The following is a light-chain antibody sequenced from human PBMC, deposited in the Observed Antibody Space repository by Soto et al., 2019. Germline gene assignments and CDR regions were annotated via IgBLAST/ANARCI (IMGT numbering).Light chain of an antibody. CDR2: GAS. CDR1: HSVSSN. Sequence: EIVMTQSPATLSVSPGERATLSCRASHSVSSNLAWYQQKPGQAPRLLIYGASSRATGIPDRFSGSGSGTDFTLTISRLEPEDFAVYYCQQYGSSLTWTFGQGTKVDIK. J-gene: IGKJ1*01. V-gene: IGKV3-20*01. CDR3: QQYGSSLTWT.